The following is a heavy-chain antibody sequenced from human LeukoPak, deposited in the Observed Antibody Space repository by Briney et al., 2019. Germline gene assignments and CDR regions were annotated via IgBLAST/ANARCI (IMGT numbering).Heavy chain of an antibody. J-gene: IGHJ6*04. Sequence: SETLSLTCAVYGGSVSGYYWSWIRQPPGKGLEWIGEINHSGSTNYNPSLKSRVTISVDTSKNQFSLKLSSVTAADTAVYYCAGRGYIAAAGTSSEYYYYGMDVWGKGTTVTVSS. CDR2: INHSGST. V-gene: IGHV4-34*01. CDR1: GGSVSGYY. CDR3: AGRGYIAAAGTSSEYYYYGMDV. D-gene: IGHD6-13*01.